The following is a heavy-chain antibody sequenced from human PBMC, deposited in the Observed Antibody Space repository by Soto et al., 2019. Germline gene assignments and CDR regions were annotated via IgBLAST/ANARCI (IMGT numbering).Heavy chain of an antibody. Sequence: GGSLRLSCAASGFAFTSYAMSWVRQAPGKGLEWVSAISGSGGSTYYADSVKGRFTISRDSSKNTLYLQMNSLRAEDTAVYYCAKQFGSSSWGVDYWGQGTLVTVSS. CDR3: AKQFGSSSWGVDY. D-gene: IGHD6-13*01. V-gene: IGHV3-23*01. CDR2: ISGSGGST. CDR1: GFAFTSYA. J-gene: IGHJ4*02.